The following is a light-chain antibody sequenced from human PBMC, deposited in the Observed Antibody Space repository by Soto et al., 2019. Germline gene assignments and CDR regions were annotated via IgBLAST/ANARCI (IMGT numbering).Light chain of an antibody. Sequence: EIVLTQSPATLSSSPGERATLSCRASQSVGSLLAWYQQKPGQAPRLLIYDASTRATGIPARFSGSGSGTEFTLTISSLQSEDFAVYYCQQYNNWPPAFGQGTKVEIK. CDR3: QQYNNWPPA. CDR1: QSVGSL. CDR2: DAS. J-gene: IGKJ1*01. V-gene: IGKV3-15*01.